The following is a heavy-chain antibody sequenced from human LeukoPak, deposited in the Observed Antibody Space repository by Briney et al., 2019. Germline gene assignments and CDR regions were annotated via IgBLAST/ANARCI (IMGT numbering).Heavy chain of an antibody. CDR1: GFIFSSDA. J-gene: IGHJ4*02. D-gene: IGHD6-19*01. CDR3: AKPKSTVPGSNDFDD. Sequence: GGALRLSRAASGFIFSSDAMSWVRPAPGKGLEWVSSISGNGGATYYADSVKGRFTISRDNSKNTLYLQMSSLRAEDTAVYYCAKPKSTVPGSNDFDDWGQGTLVTVSS. CDR2: ISGNGGAT. V-gene: IGHV3-23*01.